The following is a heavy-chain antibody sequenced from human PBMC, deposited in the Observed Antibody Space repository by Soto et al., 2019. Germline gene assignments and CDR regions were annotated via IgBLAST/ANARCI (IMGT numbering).Heavy chain of an antibody. V-gene: IGHV3-49*04. CDR1: GFTFGDYA. D-gene: IGHD4-17*01. Sequence: GGSLRLSCTASGFTFGDYAMSWVRQAPGKGLEWVGFIRSKAYGGTTEYAASVKGRFTISRDDSKSIAYLQMNSLKTEDTAAYYCTRGHGEGFDYWGQGTLVTVSS. CDR3: TRGHGEGFDY. CDR2: IRSKAYGGTT. J-gene: IGHJ4*02.